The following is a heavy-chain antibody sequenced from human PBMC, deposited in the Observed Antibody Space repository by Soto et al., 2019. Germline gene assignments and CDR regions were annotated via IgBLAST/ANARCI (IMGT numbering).Heavy chain of an antibody. CDR3: ARSFMVPVDFFDY. V-gene: IGHV4-59*01. Sequence: SETLSLTCTVSNGSLSSNYWSWIRQSPGKGLEWIGNIYYSGSTNYNPSLKSRVTMSVDTSKNQFTLKLSSVTAADTGVYFCARSFMVPVDFFDYCGQGTPVTVYS. J-gene: IGHJ4*02. D-gene: IGHD3-10*01. CDR1: NGSLSSNY. CDR2: IYYSGST.